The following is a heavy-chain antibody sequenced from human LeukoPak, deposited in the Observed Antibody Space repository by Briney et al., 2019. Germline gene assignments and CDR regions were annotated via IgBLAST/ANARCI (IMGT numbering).Heavy chain of an antibody. V-gene: IGHV3-9*01. J-gene: IGHJ4*02. CDR3: AKGALTTVTYYFDY. CDR1: GFTFDDYA. D-gene: IGHD4-17*01. CDR2: ISWSGGTI. Sequence: PGGSLRLSCAASGFTFDDYAMHWVRQAPGKGLEWVSGISWSGGTIGYADSVKGRFTISRDNAKSSLYLQVNSLRTEDTALYYCAKGALTTVTYYFDYWGQGTLVTVSS.